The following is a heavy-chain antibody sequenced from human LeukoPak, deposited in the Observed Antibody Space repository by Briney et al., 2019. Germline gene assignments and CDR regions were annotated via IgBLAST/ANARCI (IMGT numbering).Heavy chain of an antibody. CDR2: INHSGST. V-gene: IGHV4-34*01. D-gene: IGHD4-17*01. Sequence: SETLSLTCAVYGGSFSGYYWSWIRQPPGKGLEWIGEINHSGSTNYNTSLTSRGTISVDTSKNQFSLKLSSVTAADTAVYYCARRIALYYGDYGWYFDLWGRGTLVTVSS. J-gene: IGHJ2*01. CDR1: GGSFSGYY. CDR3: ARRIALYYGDYGWYFDL.